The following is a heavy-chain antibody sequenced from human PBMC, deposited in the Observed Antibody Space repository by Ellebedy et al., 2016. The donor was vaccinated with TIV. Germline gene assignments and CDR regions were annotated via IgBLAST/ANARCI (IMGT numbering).Heavy chain of an antibody. D-gene: IGHD3-10*02. V-gene: IGHV3-66*01. CDR1: KFTVSYNY. CDR2: IYTDDRT. CDR3: ARASFYDVDLSGWYFDL. Sequence: GGSLRLSCAASKFTVSYNYMNWVRQAPGKGPEWVSGIYTDDRTDYADSVKGRFTISRDNSKNTLYLQMNSLRTEDTAVYYCARASFYDVDLSGWYFDLWGRGTLITVSS. J-gene: IGHJ2*01.